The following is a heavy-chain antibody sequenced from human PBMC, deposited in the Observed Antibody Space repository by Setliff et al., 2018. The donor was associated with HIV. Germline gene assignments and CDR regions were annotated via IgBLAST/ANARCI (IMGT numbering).Heavy chain of an antibody. CDR1: GFTFSRSA. CDR3: AKDVLYYYDSSGYYGFDY. J-gene: IGHJ4*02. CDR2: SVGGRGNT. D-gene: IGHD3-22*01. Sequence: SVKVSCKASGFTFSRSALQGVRQARGQRPERIPWSVGGRGNTNYAQKFHERVTITGDTSTSTAYMDLRSLDSEDTAVYNCAKDVLYYYDSSGYYGFDYWGQGTLVTVSS. V-gene: IGHV1-58*01.